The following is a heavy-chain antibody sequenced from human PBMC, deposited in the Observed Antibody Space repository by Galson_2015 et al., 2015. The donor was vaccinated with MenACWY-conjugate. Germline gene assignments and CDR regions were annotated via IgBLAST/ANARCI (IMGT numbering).Heavy chain of an antibody. CDR1: GYTLSSYG. Sequence: SVKVSCKASGYTLSSYGISWVRQAPGQGLEWMGWISAHNGNTNSAQKLQGRVTMTTDTSTSTAYMELRSLRSDDTAVYYCARTHIYYDYVWGSYRLDYWGQGTLVTVSS. CDR2: ISAHNGNT. J-gene: IGHJ4*02. D-gene: IGHD3-16*02. V-gene: IGHV1-18*01. CDR3: ARTHIYYDYVWGSYRLDY.